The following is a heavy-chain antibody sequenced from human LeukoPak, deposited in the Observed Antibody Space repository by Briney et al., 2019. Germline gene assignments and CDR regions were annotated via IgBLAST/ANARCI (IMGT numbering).Heavy chain of an antibody. Sequence: GGSLRLSCAASGFTFTDYAMSWVRQASEKGLEWISTISDNGGETYYADSVKGRFAISRDNSKNTLFLQMNGLRAEDSAVYYCATDRERDPSVYYLVGGQGTLITVSS. J-gene: IGHJ4*02. CDR2: ISDNGGET. D-gene: IGHD3-22*01. CDR3: ATDRERDPSVYYLV. V-gene: IGHV3-23*01. CDR1: GFTFTDYA.